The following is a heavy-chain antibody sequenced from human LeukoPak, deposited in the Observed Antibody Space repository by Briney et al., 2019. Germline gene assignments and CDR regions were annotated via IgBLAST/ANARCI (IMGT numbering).Heavy chain of an antibody. CDR3: AKDAERGFDFSNSLQS. J-gene: IGHJ4*02. CDR2: IWNDGSDK. V-gene: IGHV3-33*06. D-gene: IGHD4-11*01. Sequence: PGRSLRLSCVASGFTFSHYAMHWVRQAPGKGLEWVAVIWNDGSDKYYGDSVKGRFTISRDNSKKAVYLQLSSLRVEDTAVYYCAKDAERGFDFSNSLQSWGQGTLVTVSS. CDR1: GFTFSHYA.